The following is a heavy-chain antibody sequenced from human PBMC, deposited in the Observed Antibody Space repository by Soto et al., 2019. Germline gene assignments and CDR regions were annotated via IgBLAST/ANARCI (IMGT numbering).Heavy chain of an antibody. V-gene: IGHV1-3*01. CDR1: GYTFTSYA. D-gene: IGHD5-18*01. CDR2: INAGNGNT. CDR3: ARDPGYSYGYN. J-gene: IGHJ4*02. Sequence: GASVKVSCKASGYTFTSYAMRWVRQAPGQRLEWMGWINAGNGNTKYSQKFQGRVTITRDTSASTAYMELSSLRSEGTAVYYCARDPGYSYGYNWGQGTLVTVSS.